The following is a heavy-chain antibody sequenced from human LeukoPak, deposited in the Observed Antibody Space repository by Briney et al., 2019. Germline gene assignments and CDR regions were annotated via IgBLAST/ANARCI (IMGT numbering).Heavy chain of an antibody. CDR1: GFTFSSYG. CDR3: AKGRGYSYGLPFLY. CDR2: IRYDGSNK. Sequence: GGSLRLSCAASGFTFSSYGMHWVRQAPGKGLEWVAFIRYDGSNKYYADSVKGRFTISRDNSKNTLYLQMNSLKAEDTAVYYCAKGRGYSYGLPFLYWGQGTLVTVSS. V-gene: IGHV3-30*02. D-gene: IGHD5-18*01. J-gene: IGHJ4*02.